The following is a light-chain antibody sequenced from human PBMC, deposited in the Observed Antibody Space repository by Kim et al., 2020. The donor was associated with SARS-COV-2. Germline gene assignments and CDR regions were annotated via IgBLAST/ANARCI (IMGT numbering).Light chain of an antibody. CDR1: QSVSTY. CDR3: QQRSNWPPMYT. J-gene: IGKJ2*01. Sequence: EIVLTQSPATLSLSPGERATLSCRASQSVSTYLAWYQQKPGQAPRLLIYDASNRATGIPARFSGSRSGTDFTLTISSLEPEDFAVYYCQQRSNWPPMYTFGQGTKLEI. V-gene: IGKV3-11*01. CDR2: DAS.